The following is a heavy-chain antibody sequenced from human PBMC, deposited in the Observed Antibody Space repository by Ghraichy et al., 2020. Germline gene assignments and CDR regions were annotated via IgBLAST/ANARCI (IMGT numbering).Heavy chain of an antibody. CDR1: DFAFTSHR. V-gene: IGHV3-21*01. CDR2: ITRSSVFM. J-gene: IGHJ6*02. Sequence: GGSLRLSCVASDFAFTSHRMHWVRQAPGKGLEWVSSITRSSVFMYYADSVKGRFTISRDNAKNSLYLQMNSLRAEDTAVYYCARERFFGNSADGEGYGMDVWGQGTTVAVSS. CDR3: ARERFFGNSADGEGYGMDV. D-gene: IGHD3-10*01.